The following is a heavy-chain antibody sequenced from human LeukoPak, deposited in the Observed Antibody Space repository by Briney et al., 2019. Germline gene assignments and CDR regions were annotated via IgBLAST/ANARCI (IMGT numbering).Heavy chain of an antibody. V-gene: IGHV3-48*03. CDR1: GFNFSSYE. J-gene: IGHJ4*02. CDR2: ISTSGSTI. CDR3: GRGDYSSSWYLDH. D-gene: IGHD6-13*01. Sequence: TGGSLRLSCAASGFNFSSYEMIWVRQAPGKGLEWVSYISTSGSTIYYGDSVEGRFTISRDNAMNSLYLQMNSLRAEDTAVYYCGRGDYSSSWYLDHWGQGTLVTVSS.